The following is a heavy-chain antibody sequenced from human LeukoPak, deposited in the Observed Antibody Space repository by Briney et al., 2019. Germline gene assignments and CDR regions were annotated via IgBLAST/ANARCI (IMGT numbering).Heavy chain of an antibody. Sequence: PGGSLRLSCAASGVSFSTYSMSWVRQAPGKGLEWVSYISNSDDTIYYADSVKGRFTISRDNSKNTLYVQMNSLRAEDTAVYYCAKGRAARQYGMDVWGQGTTVTVSS. CDR3: AKGRAARQYGMDV. CDR2: ISNSDDTI. J-gene: IGHJ6*02. CDR1: GVSFSTYS. D-gene: IGHD6-6*01. V-gene: IGHV3-23*01.